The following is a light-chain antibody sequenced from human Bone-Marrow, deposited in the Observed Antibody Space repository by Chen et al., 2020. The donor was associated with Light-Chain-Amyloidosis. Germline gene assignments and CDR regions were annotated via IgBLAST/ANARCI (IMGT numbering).Light chain of an antibody. J-gene: IGKJ1*01. CDR2: GAY. CDR1: QNIGTY. V-gene: IGKV1-39*01. Sequence: DIRLTQSPSSLSASVGDRVTITCRAIQNIGTYLNWYQQKSGRAPKLLLSGAYNRQSGVPTRFGGTGAGTDFTLIITSLQPEEFATYYCQQSRTFRTFGQGTKVEVK. CDR3: QQSRTFRT.